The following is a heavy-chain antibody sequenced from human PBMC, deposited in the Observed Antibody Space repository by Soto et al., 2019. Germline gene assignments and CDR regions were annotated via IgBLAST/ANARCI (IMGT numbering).Heavy chain of an antibody. Sequence: PSETLSLTCAVSGYSISSGYYWGWIRQPPGKGLEWIGSIYHSGSTYYNPSLKSRVPISVDTSKNQFSLTLSSVTAAGTAVYYCARAHDFWSGYYEGNWFDPWGQGTLVTVSS. CDR1: GYSISSGYY. D-gene: IGHD3-3*01. V-gene: IGHV4-38-2*01. CDR3: ARAHDFWSGYYEGNWFDP. J-gene: IGHJ5*02. CDR2: IYHSGST.